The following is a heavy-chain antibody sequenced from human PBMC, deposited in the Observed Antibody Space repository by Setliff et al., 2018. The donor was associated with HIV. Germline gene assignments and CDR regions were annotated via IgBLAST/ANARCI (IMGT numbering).Heavy chain of an antibody. CDR1: GYTLTNYA. CDR2: INAGNGNT. D-gene: IGHD4-17*01. CDR3: ARETTVVMGDDVDNYHYSYMDV. Sequence: GASVKVSCKASGYTLTNYAMHWVRQAPGQRLEWMGWINAGNGNTKYSQKFQGRVTMTRDTSISTAYMELSRLTSDDTAMYYCARETTVVMGDDVDNYHYSYMDVWGKGTTVTVSS. J-gene: IGHJ6*03. V-gene: IGHV1-3*01.